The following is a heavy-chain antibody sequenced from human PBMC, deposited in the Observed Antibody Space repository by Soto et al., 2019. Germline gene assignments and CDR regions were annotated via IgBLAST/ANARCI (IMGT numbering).Heavy chain of an antibody. Sequence: PSETLSLTCTVSGDSIDSSHYYWNWIRQHPEKGLEWIGYIHHSGSTYYNPSLKRRLAISVDTSRNQFSLKVSSVTAADTAVYYCARGSMATLYFDYWGQGALVTVSS. D-gene: IGHD3-10*01. CDR1: GDSIDSSHYY. CDR3: ARGSMATLYFDY. J-gene: IGHJ4*02. CDR2: IHHSGST. V-gene: IGHV4-31*03.